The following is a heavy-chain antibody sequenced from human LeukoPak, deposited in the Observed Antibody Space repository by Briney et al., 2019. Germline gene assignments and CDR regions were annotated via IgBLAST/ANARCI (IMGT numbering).Heavy chain of an antibody. D-gene: IGHD6-6*01. V-gene: IGHV1-18*01. J-gene: IGHJ5*02. CDR3: ARVPWDSRGSSSSLRWFDP. CDR1: GYTFTSYG. Sequence: ASVKVSCKASGYTFTSYGISWVRQAPGQGLEWMGWISAYNGNTNYAQKLQGRVTMTTDTSTSTAYMELRSLRSDDTAVYYCARVPWDSRGSSSSLRWFDPWGQGTLVTVSS. CDR2: ISAYNGNT.